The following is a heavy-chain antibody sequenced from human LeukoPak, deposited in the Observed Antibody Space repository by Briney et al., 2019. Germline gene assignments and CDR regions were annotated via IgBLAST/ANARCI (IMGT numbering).Heavy chain of an antibody. CDR1: GGSFSGYY. J-gene: IGHJ6*02. D-gene: IGHD3-10*01. CDR2: INHSGST. V-gene: IGHV4-34*01. CDR3: AGADRGDYYYGMDV. Sequence: PSETLSLTCAVYGGSFSGYYWSWIRQPPGKGLEWIGEINHSGSTNYNPSLKSRVTISVDTSKNQFSLKLSSVTAADTAVYYCAGADRGDYYYGMDVWGQGTTVTVSS.